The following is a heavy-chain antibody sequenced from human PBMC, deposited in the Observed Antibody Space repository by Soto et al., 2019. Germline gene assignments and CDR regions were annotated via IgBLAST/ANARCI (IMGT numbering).Heavy chain of an antibody. D-gene: IGHD3-16*02. Sequence: EVQLVESGGGLVQPGGSLRLSCAASGFTFSRYWMSWVRQAPGKGLEWVANIKQDGSEKYYVDSVKGRFTISRDNAKNSLYLQMNRLRAEDTAVYYCARGQNYRHDYWGQGTLVTVSS. CDR1: GFTFSRYW. CDR3: ARGQNYRHDY. J-gene: IGHJ4*02. V-gene: IGHV3-7*01. CDR2: IKQDGSEK.